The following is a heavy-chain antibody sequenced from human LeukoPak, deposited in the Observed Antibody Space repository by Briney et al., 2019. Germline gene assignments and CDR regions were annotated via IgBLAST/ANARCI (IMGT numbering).Heavy chain of an antibody. J-gene: IGHJ5*02. CDR3: ASQSFYYGSGSQSPFDP. Sequence: GGSLRLSCAASGFTFSSYWMHWVRQAPGKGLVWVSRINSDGSSTNYADSVKGRFTISRDNAKNTLYLQMNSLRAEDTAVYYCASQSFYYGSGSQSPFDPWGQGTLVTVSS. CDR2: INSDGSST. V-gene: IGHV3-74*01. CDR1: GFTFSSYW. D-gene: IGHD3-10*01.